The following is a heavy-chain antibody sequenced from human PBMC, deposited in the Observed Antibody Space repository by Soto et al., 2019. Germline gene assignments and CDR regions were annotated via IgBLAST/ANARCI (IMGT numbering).Heavy chain of an antibody. D-gene: IGHD2-21*02. V-gene: IGHV3-30-3*01. CDR1: GFTFSSYA. Sequence: QVQLVESGGGVVQPGRSLRLSCAASGFTFSSYAMHWVGQAPGKGLEWVAVISYDGSNKYYADSVKGRFTISRDNSKNTLYLQMNSLRAEDTAVYYCARDTYCGGDCYTYFDYWGQGTLVTVSS. CDR2: ISYDGSNK. J-gene: IGHJ4*02. CDR3: ARDTYCGGDCYTYFDY.